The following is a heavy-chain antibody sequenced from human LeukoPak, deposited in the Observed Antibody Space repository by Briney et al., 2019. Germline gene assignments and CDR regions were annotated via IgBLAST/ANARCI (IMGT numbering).Heavy chain of an antibody. J-gene: IGHJ4*02. CDR2: ISSSSSTI. D-gene: IGHD3-10*01. CDR1: RFTFSNAW. CDR3: ARDYYDSGSYYSAPGY. Sequence: GGSLRLSCAASRFTFSNAWMSWVRQAPGKGLEWVSFISSSSSTIYYADSVKGRFTISRDNSKNTLYLQMNSLRAEDTAVYYCARDYYDSGSYYSAPGYWGQGTLVTVSS. V-gene: IGHV3-48*01.